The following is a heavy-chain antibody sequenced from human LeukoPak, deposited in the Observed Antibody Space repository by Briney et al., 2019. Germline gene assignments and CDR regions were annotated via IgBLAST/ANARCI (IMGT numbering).Heavy chain of an antibody. J-gene: IGHJ6*03. CDR1: GYTFTSYG. Sequence: ASVKVSCKASGYTFTSYGISWVRQAPGQGLEWMGWISAYNGNTNYAQKLQGRVTMTTDTSTSTAYMELRSLRSDDTAVYYCASEFYYYGSGRNTYYYYMDVWGKGTTVTVSS. CDR3: ASEFYYYGSGRNTYYYYMDV. D-gene: IGHD3-10*01. V-gene: IGHV1-18*01. CDR2: ISAYNGNT.